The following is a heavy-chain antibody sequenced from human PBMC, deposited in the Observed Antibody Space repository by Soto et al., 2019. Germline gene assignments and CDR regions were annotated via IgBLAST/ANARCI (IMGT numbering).Heavy chain of an antibody. CDR2: IYHSGTT. J-gene: IGHJ4*02. CDR3: ARHIAGPRTRGFDY. CDR1: GGSITTNW. V-gene: IGHV4-4*02. D-gene: IGHD6-13*01. Sequence: QVHLQESGPGLVKPSGTLSLPCAVSGGSITTNWWSWVRQPPGKGLEWIGEIYHSGTTNYNPSLRGRVTIAVDKSNNQFSLNLNSVTAADSAIYYCARHIAGPRTRGFDYWGQGNLVTVSS.